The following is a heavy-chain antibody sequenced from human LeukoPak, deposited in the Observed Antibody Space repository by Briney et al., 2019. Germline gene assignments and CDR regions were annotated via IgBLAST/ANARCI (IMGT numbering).Heavy chain of an antibody. D-gene: IGHD6-6*01. Sequence: GGSLRLSCAASGFTFSSYSMNWVRQAPGKGLEWVSSISSSSSYIYYADSVKGRFTISRNNAKNSLYLQMNSLRAEDTAVYYCARALSIAARPNWFDPWGQGTLVSVSS. CDR2: ISSSSSYI. V-gene: IGHV3-21*01. CDR1: GFTFSSYS. CDR3: ARALSIAARPNWFDP. J-gene: IGHJ5*02.